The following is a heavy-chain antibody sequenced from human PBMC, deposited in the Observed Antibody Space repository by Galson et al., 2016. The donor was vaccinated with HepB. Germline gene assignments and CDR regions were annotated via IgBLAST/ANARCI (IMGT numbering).Heavy chain of an antibody. CDR2: LHPSDPNT. CDR3: ARRGYGSGLGGLDV. CDR1: GYSFTNYW. Sequence: QSGAEVKKPGESLRISCKGSGYSFTNYWIAWVRPLPGPGLGWRGFLHPSDPNTRSSPAFQGPVTISADKSISTAFLQFSNLKASDTAMYYCARRGYGSGLGGLDVWGQGTTVTVSS. D-gene: IGHD3-10*01. V-gene: IGHV5-51*01. J-gene: IGHJ6*02.